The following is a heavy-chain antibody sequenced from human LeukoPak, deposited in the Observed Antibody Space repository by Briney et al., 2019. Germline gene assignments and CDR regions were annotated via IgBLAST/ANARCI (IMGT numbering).Heavy chain of an antibody. V-gene: IGHV4-34*01. CDR3: ARVGMVRGVNGPFDY. CDR2: INHSGST. CDR1: GGSFSGYY. Sequence: SETLSLTCAVYGGSFSGYYWSWIRQPPGKGLEWIGEINHSGSTNYNPSLKSRVTISVDTSKNQFSLKLSSVTAAVTAVYYCARVGMVRGVNGPFDYWGQGTLVTVSS. D-gene: IGHD3-10*01. J-gene: IGHJ4*02.